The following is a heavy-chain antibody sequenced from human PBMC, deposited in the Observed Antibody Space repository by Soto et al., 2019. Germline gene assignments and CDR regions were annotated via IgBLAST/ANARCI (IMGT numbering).Heavy chain of an antibody. CDR3: ARHMGNSDSSNWLGP. V-gene: IGHV4-38-2*01. D-gene: IGHD6-6*01. CDR2: TFHTGNT. J-gene: IGHJ5*02. CDR1: GYSISSGYY. Sequence: PSETLSLTCAVSGYSISSGYYWGWVRQPPGKGLEWIGSTFHTGNTYYNPSLKSRVTISVDTATNHFSLKLTSLTAADTATYYCARHMGNSDSSNWLGPWGQGSLVTVSS.